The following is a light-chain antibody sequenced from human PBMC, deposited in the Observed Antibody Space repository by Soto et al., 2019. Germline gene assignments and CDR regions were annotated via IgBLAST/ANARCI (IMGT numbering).Light chain of an antibody. CDR2: DVS. CDR1: SSDVGGYNY. J-gene: IGLJ1*01. Sequence: QSVLTQPASVSGSPGQSITISCTGTSSDVGGYNYVSWYQQHPGKAPKLMIYDVSNRPSGVSNRFSGSKSGNTASLTSSGLQAEDEADYYCSSYTSSSTPYVFGTGTKLTVL. CDR3: SSYTSSSTPYV. V-gene: IGLV2-14*01.